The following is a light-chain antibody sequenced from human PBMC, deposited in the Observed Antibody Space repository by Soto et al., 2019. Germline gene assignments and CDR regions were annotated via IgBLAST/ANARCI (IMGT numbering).Light chain of an antibody. J-gene: IGKJ1*01. CDR3: HQYNHWLTWT. V-gene: IGKV3-15*01. CDR1: QSVSSK. Sequence: EIVMTQSPATLSLSPGQRATLSCRASQSVSSKLAWYQQRPGQAPRLLICSASTRATGIPARFSGSGPGTEFTLTISSLQSEDFAVYYCHQYNHWLTWTFGQGTKVDIK. CDR2: SAS.